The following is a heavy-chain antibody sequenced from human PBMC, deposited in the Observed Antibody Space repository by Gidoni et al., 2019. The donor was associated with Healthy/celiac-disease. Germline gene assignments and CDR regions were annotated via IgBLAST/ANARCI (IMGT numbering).Heavy chain of an antibody. Sequence: VQLPESGPGLLKPSQTLSLTCTVSRGSISSGDYSWSWIRQPPGKGLEWIGYIYYSGSTYYNPSLKSRVTISVDTSKNQFSLKLSSVTAADTAVYYCAYSSYSLELDYWGQGTLVTVSS. D-gene: IGHD3-3*01. J-gene: IGHJ4*02. CDR2: IYYSGST. V-gene: IGHV4-30-4*01. CDR3: AYSSYSLELDY. CDR1: RGSISSGDYS.